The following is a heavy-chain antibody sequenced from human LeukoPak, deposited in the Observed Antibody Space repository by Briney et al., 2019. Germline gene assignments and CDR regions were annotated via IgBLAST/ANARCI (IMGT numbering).Heavy chain of an antibody. J-gene: IGHJ4*02. CDR1: GYTFTGYY. V-gene: IGHV1-2*02. D-gene: IGHD6-19*01. Sequence: ASVKVSCKASGYTFTGYYMHWVRQAPGQGLEWMGWINPNSGGTNYAQKFQGRVTMTRDTSISTAYMELSRLRSDDTAVYYCARDQGWYQSNGYFDYWGQGTLVTVSS. CDR3: ARDQGWYQSNGYFDY. CDR2: INPNSGGT.